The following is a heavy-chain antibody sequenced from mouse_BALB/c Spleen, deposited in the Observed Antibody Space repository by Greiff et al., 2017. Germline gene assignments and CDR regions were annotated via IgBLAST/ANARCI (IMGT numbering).Heavy chain of an antibody. CDR2: ISSGGGNT. V-gene: IGHV5-9*03. J-gene: IGHJ2*01. Sequence: EVQRVESGGGLVKPGGSLKLSCAASGFTFSSYTMSWVRQTPEKRLEWVATISSGGGNTYYPDSVKGRFTISRDNAKNNLYLQMSSLRSEDTALYYCARANWVFDYWGQGTTLTVSS. D-gene: IGHD4-1*01. CDR1: GFTFSSYT. CDR3: ARANWVFDY.